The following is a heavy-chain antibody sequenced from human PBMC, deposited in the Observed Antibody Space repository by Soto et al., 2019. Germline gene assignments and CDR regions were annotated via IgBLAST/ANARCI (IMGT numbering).Heavy chain of an antibody. CDR3: ALGCSSSQLTFDY. CDR1: GFTFSSYA. V-gene: IGHV3-30-3*01. CDR2: ISYDGSNK. Sequence: QVQLVESGGGVVQPGRSLRLSCAASGFTFSSYAMHWVRQAPGKGLEWVAVISYDGSNKYYADSVKGRFTISRDNSKNTLYLQMNGLRAEDTAVYYCALGCSSSQLTFDYWGQGTLVTVSS. J-gene: IGHJ4*02. D-gene: IGHD6-6*01.